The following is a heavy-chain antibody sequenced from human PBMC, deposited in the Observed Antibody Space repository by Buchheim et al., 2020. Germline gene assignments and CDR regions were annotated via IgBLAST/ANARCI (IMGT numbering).Heavy chain of an antibody. D-gene: IGHD3-3*01. CDR2: IWYDGSNK. Sequence: QVQLVESGGGVVQPGRSLRLSCAASGFTFSSYGMHWVRQAPGKGLEWVAVIWYDGSNKYYADSVKGRFTISRVNSKNTLYLQMNSLRAEDTAVYYCAREHEDFWSGYCDYWGQGTL. J-gene: IGHJ4*02. CDR1: GFTFSSYG. V-gene: IGHV3-33*01. CDR3: AREHEDFWSGYCDY.